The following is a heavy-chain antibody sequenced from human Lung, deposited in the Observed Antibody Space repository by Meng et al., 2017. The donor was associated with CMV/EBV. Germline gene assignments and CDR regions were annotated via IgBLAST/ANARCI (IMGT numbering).Heavy chain of an antibody. Sequence: QLHLRGSGPALVKPSETLSLTCAVSGDSITNHNWWAWVRQPPGKGLEWIGEIPHRGSSAYNPSLKSRVSMSIDKSKNQFSLKLTSVTAADTAVYHCLRRSGGSVWGQGTLVTVSS. J-gene: IGHJ1*01. V-gene: IGHV4-4*02. CDR1: GDSITNHNW. CDR3: LRRSGGSV. CDR2: IPHRGSS. D-gene: IGHD3-10*01.